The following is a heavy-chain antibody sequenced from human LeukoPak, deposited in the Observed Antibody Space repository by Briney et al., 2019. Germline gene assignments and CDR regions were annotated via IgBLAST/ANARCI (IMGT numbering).Heavy chain of an antibody. CDR1: GFTFSSHA. J-gene: IGHJ4*02. D-gene: IGHD2-2*01. CDR3: AKASSQFNYAHFDY. CDR2: ISYDGSNK. V-gene: IGHV3-30*14. Sequence: PGGSLRLSCAASGFTFSSHAMHWVRQAPGKGLEWVVVISYDGSNKYYADSVKGRFTISRDNSKNTLYLQMNSLRAEDTAIYYCAKASSQFNYAHFDYWGQGALVTVSS.